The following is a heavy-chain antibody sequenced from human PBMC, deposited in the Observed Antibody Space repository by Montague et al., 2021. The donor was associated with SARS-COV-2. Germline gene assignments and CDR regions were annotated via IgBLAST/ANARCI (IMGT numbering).Heavy chain of an antibody. CDR2: IYDSGGT. D-gene: IGHD5-12*01. J-gene: IGHJ3*02. Sequence: SETLSLTCTVSGGSITSSNYYWDWLRQPPGKGLEWIGNIYDSGGTYYNPSLQIRVTISVDTSQNPFSLKLSSVTAADTAVYSCARRRRKHLPVATTIGGFAIWGQGTMVTVSS. CDR3: ARRRRKHLPVATTIGGFAI. CDR1: GGSITSSNYY. V-gene: IGHV4-39*02.